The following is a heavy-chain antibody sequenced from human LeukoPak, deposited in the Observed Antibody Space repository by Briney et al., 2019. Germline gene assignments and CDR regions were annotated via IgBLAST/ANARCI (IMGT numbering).Heavy chain of an antibody. D-gene: IGHD6-6*01. Sequence: GSSVKVSCKASGGTFSSYAISWVRQAPGQGLEWMGGIIPIFGTANYAQKFQGRVTITTDESTSTAYMELSSLRSEDTAVYYCARGDIAARRYHYSYMDVWGKGTTVTVSS. CDR2: IIPIFGTA. V-gene: IGHV1-69*05. J-gene: IGHJ6*03. CDR1: GGTFSSYA. CDR3: ARGDIAARRYHYSYMDV.